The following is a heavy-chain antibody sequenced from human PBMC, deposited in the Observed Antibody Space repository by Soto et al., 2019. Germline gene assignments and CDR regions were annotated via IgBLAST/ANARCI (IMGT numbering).Heavy chain of an antibody. D-gene: IGHD3-3*01. CDR3: ARDGTLGESAYYADS. CDR2: IIPIFGTL. CDR1: GGTFSISD. J-gene: IGHJ5*01. V-gene: IGHV1-69*06. Sequence: QEQLVQSGAEVKKPGSSVTVSCKASGGTFSISDINWVRQAPGQGLEWMGRIIPIFGTLKYAQKFQGRVTITADNSTSTAYMEIRSLRSEDTAVYYCARDGTLGESAYYADSWGQGTLVTVSS.